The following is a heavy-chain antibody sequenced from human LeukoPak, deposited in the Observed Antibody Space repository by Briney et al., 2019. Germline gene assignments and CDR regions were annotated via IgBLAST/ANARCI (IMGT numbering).Heavy chain of an antibody. V-gene: IGHV3-74*01. CDR2: INSDGSST. CDR1: GFTFSSYW. D-gene: IGHD2-15*01. Sequence: GSLRLSCAASGFTFSSYWMHWVRQAPGKGLVWVSRINSDGSSTRYADSVKGRFTISRDNAKNTLYLQMNSLRAEDTAVYYCASPGEGYCSGGSCYDAFDIWGQGTMVTVSS. J-gene: IGHJ3*02. CDR3: ASPGEGYCSGGSCYDAFDI.